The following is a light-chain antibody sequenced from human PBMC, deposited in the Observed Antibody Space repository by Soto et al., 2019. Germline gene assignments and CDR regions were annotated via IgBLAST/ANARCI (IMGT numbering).Light chain of an antibody. J-gene: IGKJ1*01. CDR1: QSLRTW. CDR2: KVS. V-gene: IGKV1-5*03. CDR3: LQYNTYPWT. Sequence: DIQMTQSPSTLSASIGDRVTIICRPSQSLRTWLAWFQQKPGEAPKGLIYKVSYLESGVPPRFTASGSETEFTLTINGLQPDDFATYYCLQYNTYPWTFGQGTKVEIK.